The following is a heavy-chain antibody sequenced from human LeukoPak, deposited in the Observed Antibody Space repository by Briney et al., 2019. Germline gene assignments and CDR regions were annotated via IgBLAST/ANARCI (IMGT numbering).Heavy chain of an antibody. CDR2: IYSGGST. Sequence: PGGALRLSCAASGFTVISNYMSWVRRAPGKGRVWVSVIYSGGSTYYADSVKGRFTISRDNSKNTLYLQMNSLRAEDTAVYYCARGGGVVALQRWGQGTLVTVSS. CDR3: ARGGGVVALQR. J-gene: IGHJ1*01. V-gene: IGHV3-66*01. D-gene: IGHD3-22*01. CDR1: GFTVISNY.